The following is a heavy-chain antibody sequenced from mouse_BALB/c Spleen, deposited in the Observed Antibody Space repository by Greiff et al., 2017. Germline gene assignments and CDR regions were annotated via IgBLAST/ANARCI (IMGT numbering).Heavy chain of an antibody. CDR2: INPYNDYT. V-gene: IGHV1S45*01. D-gene: IGHD1-1*02. CDR1: GYTFTNHH. J-gene: IGHJ3*01. CDR3: AREGYGAWFAY. Sequence: EVQLQQSGAELVRPGASVKISCKAFGYTFTNHHINWVKQRPGQGLDWIGYINPYNDYTSYNQKFKDKATLTVDKSSSTAYMELARLTSEDSAIYYCAREGYGAWFAYWGQGTLVTVSA.